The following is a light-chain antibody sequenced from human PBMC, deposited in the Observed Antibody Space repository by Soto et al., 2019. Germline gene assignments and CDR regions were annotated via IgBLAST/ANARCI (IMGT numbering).Light chain of an antibody. J-gene: IGLJ2*01. Sequence: QSALTQPASVSGSPGQSITLSCPGTSSDVGGYNYVSWYQQHPGKAPKLMIYDVSNRPSGVSNRFSGSKSGNTASLTISGLQAEDEADYYCSSYTSSSHVVFGGGTQLTVL. V-gene: IGLV2-14*01. CDR2: DVS. CDR1: SSDVGGYNY. CDR3: SSYTSSSHVV.